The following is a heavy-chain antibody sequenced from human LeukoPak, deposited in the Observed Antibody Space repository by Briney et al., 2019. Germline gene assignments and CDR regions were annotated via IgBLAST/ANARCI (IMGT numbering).Heavy chain of an antibody. CDR1: GFTFSLYW. Sequence: GGSLRLSCAASGFTFSLYWMNWVRQAPGKGLVWVSRIDRDGSRINYADSVKGRFTISRDNGKNTPFLQMNSLRAEDAAVYYCVRGNDYGGPHYWGQGTLVTVSS. CDR3: VRGNDYGGPHY. J-gene: IGHJ4*02. V-gene: IGHV3-74*01. D-gene: IGHD4-23*01. CDR2: IDRDGSRI.